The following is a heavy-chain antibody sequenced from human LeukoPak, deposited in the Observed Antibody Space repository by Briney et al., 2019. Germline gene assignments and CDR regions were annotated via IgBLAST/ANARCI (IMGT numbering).Heavy chain of an antibody. D-gene: IGHD6-19*01. CDR1: GGSITNYH. J-gene: IGHJ4*02. CDR2: IYYSGST. Sequence: SETLSLTCSVSGGSITNYHWTWIRQPPGKGLEWIGYIYYSGSTNYNPSLKSRVTISVDTSKNQFSLKLSSVTAADMAAYYCARDRYSSGWIDYWGQGTLVTVSS. CDR3: ARDRYSSGWIDY. V-gene: IGHV4-59*01.